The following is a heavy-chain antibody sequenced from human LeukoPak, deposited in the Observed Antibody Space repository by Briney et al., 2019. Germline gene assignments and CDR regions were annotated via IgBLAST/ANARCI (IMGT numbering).Heavy chain of an antibody. CDR3: ARAGYSSGWSIDY. D-gene: IGHD6-19*01. CDR2: INHSGST. Sequence: GSLRLSCAASGFTFSSYAMSWIRQPPGKGLEWIGEINHSGSTNYNPSLKSRVTISVDTSKNQFSLKLSSVTAADTAVYYCARAGYSSGWSIDYWGQGTLVTVSS. V-gene: IGHV4-34*01. CDR1: GFTFSSYA. J-gene: IGHJ4*02.